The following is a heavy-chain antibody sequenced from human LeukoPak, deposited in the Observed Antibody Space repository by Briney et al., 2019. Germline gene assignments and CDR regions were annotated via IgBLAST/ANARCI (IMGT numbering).Heavy chain of an antibody. J-gene: IGHJ4*02. CDR1: GCSISSYY. V-gene: IGHV4-4*07. D-gene: IGHD3-22*01. CDR2: IYTSGST. Sequence: AAEPLSLTCTVSGCSISSYYWRWIRQPAGKGLEWIGRIYTSGSTNYNPSLKSRVTMSVDTSKNPFSLKLSSVTAADTAVYYCARGSSSGYYLGVGTRWGQGTLVTVSS. CDR3: ARGSSSGYYLGVGTR.